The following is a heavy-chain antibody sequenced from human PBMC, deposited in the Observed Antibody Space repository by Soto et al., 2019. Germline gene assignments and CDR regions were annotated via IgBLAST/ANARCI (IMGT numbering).Heavy chain of an antibody. CDR1: GYTFTSYA. V-gene: IGHV1-3*01. CDR3: ARVGGRGYSYGLDY. CDR2: INAGNGNT. J-gene: IGHJ4*02. D-gene: IGHD5-18*01. Sequence: ASVKVSCKASGYTFTSYAMHWVRQAPGQRLEWMGWINAGNGNTKYSQKFQGRVTITRDTSASTAYMELSSLRSEDTAVYYCARVGGRGYSYGLDYWGQGTLVTVSS.